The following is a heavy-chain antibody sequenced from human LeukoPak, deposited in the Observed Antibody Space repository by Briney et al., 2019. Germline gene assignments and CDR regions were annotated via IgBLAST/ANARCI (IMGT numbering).Heavy chain of an antibody. Sequence: SETLSLTCTVSGGSMSSYYWNWIRQPAGKGLEWLGRLYSDGNTNYNPSLKSRVTMSVDTSKNQFSLKLTSVTAADTAVYYCARDPFGGGYYFDYWGQGTLVTVSS. J-gene: IGHJ4*02. D-gene: IGHD1-26*01. CDR2: LYSDGNT. CDR3: ARDPFGGGYYFDY. V-gene: IGHV4-4*07. CDR1: GGSMSSYY.